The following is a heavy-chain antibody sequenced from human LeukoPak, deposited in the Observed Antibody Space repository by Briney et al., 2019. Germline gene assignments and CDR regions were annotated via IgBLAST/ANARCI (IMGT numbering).Heavy chain of an antibody. V-gene: IGHV4-39*07. CDR3: AGVIITMIMVAQGGYFDY. Sequence: KPSETLSLTCTVSGGSISSSSYYWGWIRQPPGKGLEWIGSIYYSGSTNYNPSLKSRVTISVDTSKNQFSLKLTSVTAADTAVYYCAGVIITMIMVAQGGYFDYWGQGALVTVAS. J-gene: IGHJ4*02. CDR2: IYYSGST. CDR1: GGSISSSSYY. D-gene: IGHD3-22*01.